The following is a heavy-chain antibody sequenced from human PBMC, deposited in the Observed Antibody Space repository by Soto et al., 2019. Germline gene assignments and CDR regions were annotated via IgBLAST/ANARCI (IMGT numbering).Heavy chain of an antibody. Sequence: SETLSLTCTVSGGSINTSYFYWGWIRQPPGKGLEWIGSVYYSGSTYYIPSLKSLLTMSVDTSKNQFSLKLASGTAEVTAVYHCARLIMRSQFDYLSKGTPVT. CDR3: ARLIMRSQFDY. D-gene: IGHD3-16*01. J-gene: IGHJ4*02. CDR2: VYYSGST. CDR1: GGSINTSYFY. V-gene: IGHV4-39*01.